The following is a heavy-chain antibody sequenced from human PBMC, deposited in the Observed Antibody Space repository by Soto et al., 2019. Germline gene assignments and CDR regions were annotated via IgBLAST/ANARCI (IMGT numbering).Heavy chain of an antibody. CDR3: ARAVGRDGSSWHRGGFVY. J-gene: IGHJ4*02. CDR1: GYPFTGYY. Sequence: ASVKVSCKTSGYPFTGYYLHWLRPARGKGLEWMGWINPETGGTDLTQKFQAWVTMTRDTSMSTAYMDLTNVKPDDTAVYFCARAVGRDGSSWHRGGFVYWGQGSLVTVST. D-gene: IGHD2-2*01. V-gene: IGHV1-2*04. CDR2: INPETGGT.